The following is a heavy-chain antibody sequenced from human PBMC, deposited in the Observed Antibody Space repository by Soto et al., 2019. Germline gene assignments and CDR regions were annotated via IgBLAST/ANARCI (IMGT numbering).Heavy chain of an antibody. Sequence: HPGGSLRLSCAASGFSFDDYAMHWVRQVPGKGLEWVSGISWNSGSIGYADSVKGRFTIFRDNAKNSLYLQMDNLRGEDTALYSCARDIAGCSNGICPRRYGMDVWGLGTTVTVSS. CDR2: ISWNSGSI. J-gene: IGHJ6*02. D-gene: IGHD4-4*01. CDR1: GFSFDDYA. CDR3: ARDIAGCSNGICPRRYGMDV. V-gene: IGHV3-9*01.